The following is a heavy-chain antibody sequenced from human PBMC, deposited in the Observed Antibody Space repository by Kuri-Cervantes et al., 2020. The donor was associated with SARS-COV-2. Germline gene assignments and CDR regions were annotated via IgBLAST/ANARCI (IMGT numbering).Heavy chain of an antibody. CDR3: ARDIKYQLLYPGWGMDV. CDR2: IGTSGDT. D-gene: IGHD2-2*02. CDR1: GFTFSVYD. V-gene: IGHV3-13*01. J-gene: IGHJ6*02. Sequence: GEFLKISCAASGFTFSVYDMHWVRQATGKGLEWVSAIGTSGDTYYPGSVKGRFTISRENAKNSLYLQMNSLRAEDTAVYYCARDIKYQLLYPGWGMDVWGQGTTVTVSS.